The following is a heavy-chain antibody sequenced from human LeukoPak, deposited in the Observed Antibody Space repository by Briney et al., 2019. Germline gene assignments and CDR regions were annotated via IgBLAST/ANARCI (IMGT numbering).Heavy chain of an antibody. CDR1: GGPITSDGHY. CDR3: AGGGLWWFDP. J-gene: IGHJ5*02. Sequence: SETLSLTCTVSGGPITSDGHYSSWIRQHPGKGLEWIGYIYYNGNTYYNPSLKSRVTISVDTSKNQFSLNLSSVTAADTAVYYCAGGGLWWFDPWGQGPLVTVSS. CDR2: IYYNGNT. V-gene: IGHV4-31*03. D-gene: IGHD2-21*01.